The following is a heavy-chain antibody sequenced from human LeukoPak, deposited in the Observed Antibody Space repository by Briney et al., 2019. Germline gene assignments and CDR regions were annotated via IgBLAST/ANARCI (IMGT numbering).Heavy chain of an antibody. CDR3: ARAMVRGVHDY. Sequence: SETLSLTCTVSGGFISSHYWTWIRQPPGKGLEWIGYIYYSGSTNYNPSLKSRVTISVDTSKNHFSLKLSSVTAADTAVYYCARAMVRGVHDYWGQGTLVTVSS. J-gene: IGHJ4*02. CDR2: IYYSGST. V-gene: IGHV4-59*11. CDR1: GGFISSHY. D-gene: IGHD3-10*01.